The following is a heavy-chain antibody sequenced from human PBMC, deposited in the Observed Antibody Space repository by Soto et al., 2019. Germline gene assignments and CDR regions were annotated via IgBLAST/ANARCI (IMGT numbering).Heavy chain of an antibody. V-gene: IGHV1-46*01. D-gene: IGHD3-22*01. J-gene: IGHJ4*02. CDR2: INPSGGST. CDR1: GYTFTSYY. CDR3: ARGLIYDSSGYYFDY. Sequence: ASVKVSCKASGYTFTSYYMHWHRQPPVPGLEWMGIINPSGGSTRYAQKFQGRVTMTRDTSTSTVYMELSSLRSEDTAVYYCARGLIYDSSGYYFDYWGQGTLVTVSS.